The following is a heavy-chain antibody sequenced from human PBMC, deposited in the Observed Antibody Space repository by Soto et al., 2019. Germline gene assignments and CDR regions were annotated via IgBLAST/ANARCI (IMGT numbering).Heavy chain of an antibody. CDR2: IKEDGSDK. CDR1: RFTFSSYW. D-gene: IGHD1-1*01. V-gene: IGHV3-7*01. CDR3: ARGIDDNASFGMDV. J-gene: IGHJ6*02. Sequence: DVRLVESGGGLVQPGESLRLSCAASRFTFSSYWMSWVRQAPGRGLEWVANIKEDGSDKYYADSVKGRFTISRDNAKKSLYVQMNSLRVEDTAVYYCARGIDDNASFGMDVWGQGTTVTVSS.